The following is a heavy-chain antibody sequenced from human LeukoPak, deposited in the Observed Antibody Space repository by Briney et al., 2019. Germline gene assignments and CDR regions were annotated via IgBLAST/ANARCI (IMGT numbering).Heavy chain of an antibody. CDR1: GFSFSIYW. CDR2: IKQDGSEN. D-gene: IGHD2-15*01. CDR3: AKAKGSCGGDTCQYAVDV. V-gene: IGHV3-7*05. Sequence: GGSLRLSCAASGFSFSIYWMSWVRQAPGKGLEWVANIKQDGSENYYVDSVRGRFTISRDNAKNSLYLQMNSLRGEDTAVYYCAKAKGSCGGDTCQYAVDVWGQGTTVTVSS. J-gene: IGHJ6*02.